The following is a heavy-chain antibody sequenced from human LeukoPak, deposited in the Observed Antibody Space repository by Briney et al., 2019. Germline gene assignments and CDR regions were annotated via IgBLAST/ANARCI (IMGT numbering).Heavy chain of an antibody. J-gene: IGHJ6*02. Sequence: GGSLRLSCAASGFTFSSYAMSWVRQAPGKGLEWVSAISGSGGSTYYADSVKGRFTISRDNAKNSPYLQMDSLTAEDTAVYYCAKEFPAPTYGVDVWGQGTTVTVSS. CDR2: ISGSGGST. V-gene: IGHV3-23*01. CDR1: GFTFSSYA. CDR3: AKEFPAPTYGVDV.